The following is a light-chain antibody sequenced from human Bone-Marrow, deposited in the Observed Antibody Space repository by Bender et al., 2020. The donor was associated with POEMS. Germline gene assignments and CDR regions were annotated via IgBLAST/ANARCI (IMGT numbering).Light chain of an antibody. V-gene: IGLV3-21*02. J-gene: IGLJ2*01. CDR1: NIGHRG. CDR2: DNG. Sequence: YGLTQPPSVSVASGETATISCEGDNIGHRGVHWYQQRPGQAPVVVARDNGDRPSGIPDRFSGSNSGNPATLTITRVEAGDEADYYCQVLDPRGVHLVVFGGGTRLTVL. CDR3: QVLDPRGVHLVV.